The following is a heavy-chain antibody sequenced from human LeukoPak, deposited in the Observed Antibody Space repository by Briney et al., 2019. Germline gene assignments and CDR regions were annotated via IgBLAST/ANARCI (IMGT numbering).Heavy chain of an antibody. CDR2: ISSSSSYI. J-gene: IGHJ4*02. Sequence: GGSLRLSCAASGFIFNTYSMHWVRHAPGKGLEWVSSISSSSSYIYYADSVKGRFTISRDNAKNSLYLQMNSLRAEDTAVYYCARDRAVTTEMDYWGQGTLVTVSS. CDR3: ARDRAVTTEMDY. D-gene: IGHD4-11*01. CDR1: GFIFNTYS. V-gene: IGHV3-21*01.